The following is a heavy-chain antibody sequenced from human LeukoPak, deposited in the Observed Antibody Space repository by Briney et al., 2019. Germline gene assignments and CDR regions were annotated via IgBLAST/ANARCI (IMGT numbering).Heavy chain of an antibody. CDR1: GFTFSSYA. Sequence: PGGSLRLSCAASGFTFSSYAMSWVRQAPGKGLEWVSPISSSGGGTYYAESVKGRFTISRDNSKNTLYLQMNSLRPEDTSVYYCAKDQKLQPFHYWGQGTLVTVSS. CDR2: ISSSGGGT. CDR3: AKDQKLQPFHY. V-gene: IGHV3-23*01. J-gene: IGHJ4*02. D-gene: IGHD2-15*01.